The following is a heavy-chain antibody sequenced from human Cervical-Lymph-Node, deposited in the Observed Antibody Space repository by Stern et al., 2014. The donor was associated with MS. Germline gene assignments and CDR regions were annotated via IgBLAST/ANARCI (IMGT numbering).Heavy chain of an antibody. CDR3: ANPLPYAN. CDR1: GDSFASYP. D-gene: IGHD4-17*01. CDR2: VNPTDGRT. Sequence: QVQLMQSGAEVKKPGASVKVSCKASGDSFASYPIHWLRQAPGQGPVWMGIVNPTDGRTTYEQTFKGRVTMTRDTSTRTVYMELSSLRPEDTAMYFCANPLPYANWGQGTRVTVSS. V-gene: IGHV1-46*03. J-gene: IGHJ1*01.